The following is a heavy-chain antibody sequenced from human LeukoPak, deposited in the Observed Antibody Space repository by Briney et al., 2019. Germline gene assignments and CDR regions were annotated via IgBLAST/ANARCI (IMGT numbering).Heavy chain of an antibody. CDR3: AGPVVPAAEDAFDI. CDR1: GGSFSGYY. V-gene: IGHV4-34*01. Sequence: PSETLSLTRAVYGGSFSGYYWSWIRQPPGKGLEWIGEINHSGSTNYNPSLKSRVTISVDTSKNQFSLKLSSVTAADTAVYYCAGPVVPAAEDAFDIWGQGTMVTVSS. D-gene: IGHD2-2*01. J-gene: IGHJ3*02. CDR2: INHSGST.